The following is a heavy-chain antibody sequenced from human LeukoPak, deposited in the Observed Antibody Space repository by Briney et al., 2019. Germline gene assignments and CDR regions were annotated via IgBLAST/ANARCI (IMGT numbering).Heavy chain of an antibody. CDR3: ARAYSSSWYDAFDI. CDR1: GFTFSSYW. Sequence: GGFLRLSCEASGFTFSSYWQSWVRKAPGKGLEWVANIKEDGSEKDYVDSVKGRFTISRDNAKNSLYLQMNSLRAEDTAVYYCARAYSSSWYDAFDIWGQGTMVTVSS. CDR2: IKEDGSEK. D-gene: IGHD6-13*01. J-gene: IGHJ3*02. V-gene: IGHV3-7*01.